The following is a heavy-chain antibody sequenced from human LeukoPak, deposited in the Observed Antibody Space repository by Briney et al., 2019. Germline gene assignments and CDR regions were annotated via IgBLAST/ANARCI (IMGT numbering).Heavy chain of an antibody. CDR3: ATIRYSNIPYYFDY. CDR1: GYTLTELS. CDR2: FDPEDGET. J-gene: IGHJ4*02. Sequence: ASVKVSCKFSGYTLTELSMHWVRQAPGKGLEWMGGFDPEDGETSYAQKFQGRVTMTEDTSTDTAYMELSSLRSEDTAVYYCATIRYSNIPYYFDYWGQGTLVTVSS. V-gene: IGHV1-24*01. D-gene: IGHD2-15*01.